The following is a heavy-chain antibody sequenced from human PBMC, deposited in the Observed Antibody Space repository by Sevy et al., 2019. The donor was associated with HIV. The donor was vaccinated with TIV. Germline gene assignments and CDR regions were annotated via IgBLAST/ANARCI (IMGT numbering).Heavy chain of an antibody. CDR2: IKEDGSEK. Sequence: GGSLRLSCAASGFTFSNYWMSWVRQAPGKGLEWVAKIKEDGSEKQCVDTVKGRFTISRDNAKNSLYLQMNSLGAEDTAVYYCVRGSRLTDVWGKGTTVTVSS. CDR3: VRGSRLTDV. V-gene: IGHV3-7*01. CDR1: GFTFSNYW. J-gene: IGHJ6*04. D-gene: IGHD3-16*01.